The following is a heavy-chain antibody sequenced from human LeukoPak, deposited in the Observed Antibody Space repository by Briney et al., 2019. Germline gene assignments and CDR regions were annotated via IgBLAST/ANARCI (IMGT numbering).Heavy chain of an antibody. Sequence: PGRSLRLSCAASGFTFDDYAMHWVRQAPGKGLEWVSGISWNSGSIGYADSVKGRFTISRDNAKNSLYLQMNSLRAEDTAVYYCAREMAHGAFDIWGQGTMVTVSS. CDR1: GFTFDDYA. V-gene: IGHV3-9*01. CDR3: AREMAHGAFDI. CDR2: ISWNSGSI. J-gene: IGHJ3*02. D-gene: IGHD5-24*01.